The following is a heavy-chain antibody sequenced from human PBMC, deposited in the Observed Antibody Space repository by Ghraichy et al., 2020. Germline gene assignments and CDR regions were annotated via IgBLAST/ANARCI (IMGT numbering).Heavy chain of an antibody. Sequence: SQTLSLTCTVSGASISNYYWSWIRQPPGMGLEWIGYIYYTGSTNYNPSLKSRVTISVDTSKNQFSLKLSSVTAADTAVYYCARRGYNGYDSRYWFDPWGQGTLVTVSS. CDR1: GASISNYY. CDR2: IYYTGST. V-gene: IGHV4-59*08. J-gene: IGHJ5*02. D-gene: IGHD5-12*01. CDR3: ARRGYNGYDSRYWFDP.